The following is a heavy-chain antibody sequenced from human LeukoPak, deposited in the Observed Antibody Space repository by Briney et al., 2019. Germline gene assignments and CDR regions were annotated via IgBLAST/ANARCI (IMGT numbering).Heavy chain of an antibody. CDR2: IYYSGST. D-gene: IGHD3-10*01. V-gene: IGHV4-31*03. CDR3: ARGGVAGNDL. J-gene: IGHJ2*01. CDR1: GGSISSGGYY. Sequence: SETLSLTCTVSGGSISSGGYYWSWIRQHPGKGLEWIGYIYYSGSTYYNPSLKSRVTISVDRSKNQFSLKLSSVTAADTAVYYCARGGVAGNDLWGRGTLVTVSS.